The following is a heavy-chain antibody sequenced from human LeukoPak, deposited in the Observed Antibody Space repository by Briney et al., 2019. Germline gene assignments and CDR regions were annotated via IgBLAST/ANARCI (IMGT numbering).Heavy chain of an antibody. Sequence: GGSLRLSCAASGFTFDDYAMHWVRQAPGKGLEWVSLISGDGGSTYYADSVKGRFTISRDNSKNSLSLPMNSLRPEDTALYYCAKDWSFGELLTLTFDYWGQGTLVTVSS. CDR2: ISGDGGST. V-gene: IGHV3-43*02. CDR1: GFTFDDYA. J-gene: IGHJ4*02. D-gene: IGHD3-10*01. CDR3: AKDWSFGELLTLTFDY.